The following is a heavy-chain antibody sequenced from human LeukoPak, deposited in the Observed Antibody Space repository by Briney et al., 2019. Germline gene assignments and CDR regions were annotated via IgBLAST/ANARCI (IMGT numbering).Heavy chain of an antibody. CDR3: ATQKYDSSGYYDY. D-gene: IGHD3-22*01. V-gene: IGHV1-2*02. CDR1: GYTFTGYY. CDR2: INPNSGGT. J-gene: IGHJ4*02. Sequence: ASVKVSCKASGYTFTGYYMHWVRQVPGQGLEWMAWINPNSGGTNYAQKFQGRVTMTRDTSISTAYMELSRLRSDDTAVYYCATQKYDSSGYYDYWGQGTLVTVSS.